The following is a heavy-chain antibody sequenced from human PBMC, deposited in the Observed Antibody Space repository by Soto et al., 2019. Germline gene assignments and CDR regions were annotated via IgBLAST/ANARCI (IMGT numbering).Heavy chain of an antibody. V-gene: IGHV4-59*08. CDR2: IYYSGST. D-gene: IGHD2-2*01. CDR1: GGSFSSYY. Sequence: QVQLQESGPGLVRPSETLSLPCTVSGGSFSSYYWTWIRQSPGKGLAWIGYIYYSGSTDYNPSLRGRLAISIDTSKNQFSLRLNSMTAADTAVYYCAGRDCSGTNCYYLDYYYMDVWGKGTTVTVSS. J-gene: IGHJ6*03. CDR3: AGRDCSGTNCYYLDYYYMDV.